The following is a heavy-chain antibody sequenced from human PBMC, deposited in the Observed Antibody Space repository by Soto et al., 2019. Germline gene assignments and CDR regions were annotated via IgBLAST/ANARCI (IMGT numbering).Heavy chain of an antibody. D-gene: IGHD2-21*02. V-gene: IGHV3-49*03. Sequence: GGSLRLSCTASGFTFGDYAMSWFRQAPGKGLERVGFIRSKAYGGTTEYAASVKGRFTISRDDSKSIAYLQMNSLKTEDTAVYYCARDTYCGGDCYSRVNLYYYGMDVWGQGTTVTVSS. CDR3: ARDTYCGGDCYSRVNLYYYGMDV. J-gene: IGHJ6*02. CDR2: IRSKAYGGTT. CDR1: GFTFGDYA.